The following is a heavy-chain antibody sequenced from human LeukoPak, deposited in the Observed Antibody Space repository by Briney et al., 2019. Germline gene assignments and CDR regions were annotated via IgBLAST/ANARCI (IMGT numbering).Heavy chain of an antibody. CDR3: ARHRYSGYDRGWYFDY. V-gene: IGHV3-23*01. J-gene: IGHJ4*02. CDR2: ISGSGGST. Sequence: GGSLRLSCAASGFTFSSYAMSWVRQAPGKGLEWVSAISGSGGSTYYADSVKGRFTISRDNSKNTLYLQMNSLRAEDTAVYYCARHRYSGYDRGWYFDYWGQGTLVTVSS. D-gene: IGHD5-12*01. CDR1: GFTFSSYA.